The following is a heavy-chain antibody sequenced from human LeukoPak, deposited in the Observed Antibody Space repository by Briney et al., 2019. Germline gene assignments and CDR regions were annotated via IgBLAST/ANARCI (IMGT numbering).Heavy chain of an antibody. CDR3: ARRSWYFYWFDP. Sequence: SVKVSCKASVDTFSSYAISWVRQAPGQGLEWMGGIIPIFGTANYAQKLQGRATTTADESTSTAYMELSSLRSEDTAVYYCARRSWYFYWFDPWGQGTLVTVSS. CDR1: VDTFSSYA. J-gene: IGHJ5*02. D-gene: IGHD6-13*01. CDR2: IIPIFGTA. V-gene: IGHV1-69*13.